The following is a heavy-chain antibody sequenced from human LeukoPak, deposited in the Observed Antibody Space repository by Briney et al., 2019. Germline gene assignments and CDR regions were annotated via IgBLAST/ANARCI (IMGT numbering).Heavy chain of an antibody. CDR1: GYTFTGYY. V-gene: IGHV1-2*02. Sequence: ASVKVSCKASGYTFTGYYMHWVRQAPGQGLEWMGWINPNSGGTNYAQKFQGRVTMTRDTSISTAYMELSSVTAADTAVYYCARDGFYYHYYMDVWGEGTTVTVSS. J-gene: IGHJ6*03. CDR3: ARDGFYYHYYMDV. D-gene: IGHD1-14*01. CDR2: INPNSGGT.